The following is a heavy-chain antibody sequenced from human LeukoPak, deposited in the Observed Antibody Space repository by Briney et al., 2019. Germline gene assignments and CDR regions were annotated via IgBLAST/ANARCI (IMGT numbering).Heavy chain of an antibody. CDR3: ARGGGGYSGSFTSDC. J-gene: IGHJ4*02. V-gene: IGHV1-69*13. D-gene: IGHD1-26*01. Sequence: SVKVSCKASGGTFSNYAISWVRQAPGQGLEWMGGIIPVFGTANYAQKFQGRVTITADESTSTAYMELSSLRSEDTAVYYCARGGGGYSGSFTSDCWGQGTLVTVSS. CDR2: IIPVFGTA. CDR1: GGTFSNYA.